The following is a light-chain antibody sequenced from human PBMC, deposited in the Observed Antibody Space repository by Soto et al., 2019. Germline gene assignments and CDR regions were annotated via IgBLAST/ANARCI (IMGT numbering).Light chain of an antibody. Sequence: QSVLTQPPSASGTPGQRVTISCSGSCSNIGSNYVYWYQQLPGTAPKLLIYRNNQWPSGGPDRFSGSKSGTSASLAISGLRSGDEADYYCAAWDDSLSGWVFGGGTQLTVL. CDR1: CSNIGSNY. CDR2: RNN. V-gene: IGLV1-47*01. J-gene: IGLJ3*02. CDR3: AAWDDSLSGWV.